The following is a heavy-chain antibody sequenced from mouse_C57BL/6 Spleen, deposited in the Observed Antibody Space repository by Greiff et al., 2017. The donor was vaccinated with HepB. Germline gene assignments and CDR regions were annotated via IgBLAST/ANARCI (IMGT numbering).Heavy chain of an antibody. V-gene: IGHV1-82*01. CDR3: ARGGYSNYYAMDY. CDR1: GYAFSSSW. Sequence: QVQLQQSGPELVKPGASVKISCKASGYAFSSSWMNWVKQRPGKGLEWIGRNYPGDGDTNYNGKFKGKATLTADKSSSTAYMQLSSLTSEDSAVYFCARGGYSNYYAMDYWGQGTSVTVSS. J-gene: IGHJ4*01. D-gene: IGHD2-12*01. CDR2: NYPGDGDT.